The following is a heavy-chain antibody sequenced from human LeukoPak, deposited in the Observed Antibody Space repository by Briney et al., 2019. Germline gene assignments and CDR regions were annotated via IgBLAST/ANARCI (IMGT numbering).Heavy chain of an antibody. D-gene: IGHD2-2*01. CDR3: ARDELYCSSTSCSNFYYYGMDV. Sequence: SETLSLTCTVSGGSISGYYWSWIRQPPGKGLEWIGYIYYSGSTNYNPSLKSRVTISVDTSKNQFSLKLSSVTAADTAVYYCARDELYCSSTSCSNFYYYGMDVWGKGTTVTVSS. CDR1: GGSISGYY. J-gene: IGHJ6*04. V-gene: IGHV4-59*01. CDR2: IYYSGST.